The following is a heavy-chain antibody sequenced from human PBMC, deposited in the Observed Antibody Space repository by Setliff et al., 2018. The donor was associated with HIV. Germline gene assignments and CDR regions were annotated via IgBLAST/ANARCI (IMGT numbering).Heavy chain of an antibody. J-gene: IGHJ6*03. CDR2: IYFSESP. Sequence: PSETLSLTCSVSGDSISNPNYYWGWIRQPPGKGLEWIGSIYFSESPYYNPSLSSRVTISVDTSTNQFSLRLSSVTAADTAVYYCARGSRGYSYAYYYYYMDVWGKGTTVTVSS. V-gene: IGHV4-39*01. CDR1: GDSISNPNYY. D-gene: IGHD5-18*01. CDR3: ARGSRGYSYAYYYYYMDV.